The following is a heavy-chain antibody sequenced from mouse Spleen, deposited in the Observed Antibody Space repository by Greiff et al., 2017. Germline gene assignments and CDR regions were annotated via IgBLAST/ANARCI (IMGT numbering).Heavy chain of an antibody. CDR1: GYTFTSYW. V-gene: IGHV1-50*01. CDR2: IDPSDSYT. D-gene: IGHD2-4*01. CDR3: ARGRMITTRNAMDY. J-gene: IGHJ4*01. Sequence: VQLQQPGAELVKPGASVKLSCKASGYTFTSYWMQWVKQRPGQGLEWIGEIDPSDSYTNYNQKFKGKATLTVDTSSSTAYMQLSSLTSEDSAVYYCARGRMITTRNAMDYWGQGTSVTVSS.